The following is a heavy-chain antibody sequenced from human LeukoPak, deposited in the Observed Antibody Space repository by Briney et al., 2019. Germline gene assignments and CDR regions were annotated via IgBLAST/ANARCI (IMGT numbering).Heavy chain of an antibody. CDR2: IRYDGNNE. D-gene: IGHD2-15*01. V-gene: IGHV3-30*02. CDR3: AKVRYCSGVNCYPDDN. J-gene: IGHJ4*02. CDR1: GFTFSDYS. Sequence: SGGSLRLSCTASGFTFSDYSMHWVRQAPGKGLNWVAFIRYDGNNEYYADSVKGRFTISRDNSKNMLYLEMNSLSTEDTAVYYCAKVRYCSGVNCYPDDNWGQGTLVTVSS.